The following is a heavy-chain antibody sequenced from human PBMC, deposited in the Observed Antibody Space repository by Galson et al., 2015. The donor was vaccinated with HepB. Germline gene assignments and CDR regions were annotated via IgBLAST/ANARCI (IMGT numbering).Heavy chain of an antibody. Sequence: LRLSCAASGFTFSSYGMHWVRQAPGKGLEWVAVIWYDGSNKYYADSVKGRFTISRDNSKNTLYLQMNSLKAEDTAVYYCARAHDYPGFDYWGQGTLVTVSS. J-gene: IGHJ4*02. V-gene: IGHV3-33*01. D-gene: IGHD4-11*01. CDR2: IWYDGSNK. CDR3: ARAHDYPGFDY. CDR1: GFTFSSYG.